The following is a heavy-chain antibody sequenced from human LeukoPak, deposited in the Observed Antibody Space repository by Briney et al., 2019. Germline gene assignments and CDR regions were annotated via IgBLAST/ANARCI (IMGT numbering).Heavy chain of an antibody. CDR1: GFTFSSYS. Sequence: GGSLRLSCAASGFTFSSYSMNWVRQAPGKGLEWVSSIGSSTYIHYADSVKSRFTISRDNAKNSLYLQMNSLRAEDTAVYYCARLYASSWYYFDYWGQGTLVTVSS. CDR2: IGSSTYI. D-gene: IGHD6-13*01. J-gene: IGHJ4*02. V-gene: IGHV3-21*01. CDR3: ARLYASSWYYFDY.